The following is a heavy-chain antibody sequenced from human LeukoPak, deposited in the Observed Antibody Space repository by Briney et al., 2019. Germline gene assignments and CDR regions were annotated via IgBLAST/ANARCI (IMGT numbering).Heavy chain of an antibody. V-gene: IGHV3-21*01. CDR2: ISSSSSYI. CDR3: ARDIAVAGTLDY. J-gene: IGHJ4*02. CDR1: GFTFSSYS. Sequence: GGSLRLSCAASGFTFSSYSMNWVRQAPGRGLEWVSSISSSSSYIYYADSVKGRFTISRDNAKNSLYLQMNSLRAEDTAVYYCARDIAVAGTLDYWDQGTLVTVSS. D-gene: IGHD6-19*01.